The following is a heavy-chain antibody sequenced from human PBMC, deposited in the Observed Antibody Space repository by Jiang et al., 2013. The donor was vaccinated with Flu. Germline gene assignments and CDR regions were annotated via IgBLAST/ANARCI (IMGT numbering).Heavy chain of an antibody. Sequence: GAEVKKPGESLKISCKGSGYSFTNYWFGWVRQMPGKGLEWMGIIYAGDSNTKYSPSFQGQVTISADTSISTAYLQWSGLKASDTAMYYCTRALNGNYRWDVWGQGTTVTVSS. J-gene: IGHJ6*02. V-gene: IGHV5-51*03. CDR2: IYAGDSNT. D-gene: IGHD1-7*01. CDR3: TRALNGNYRWDV. CDR1: GYSFTNYW.